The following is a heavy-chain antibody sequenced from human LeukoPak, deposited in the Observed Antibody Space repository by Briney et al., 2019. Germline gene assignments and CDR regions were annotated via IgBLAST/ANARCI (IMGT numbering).Heavy chain of an antibody. CDR1: GDSISVYY. V-gene: IGHV4-4*07. CDR3: ARGVITAIFAFDI. D-gene: IGHD2-21*02. CDR2: IYTNGNP. Sequence: PSETLSLACTVFGDSISVYYWGWIRQPAGRGLELIGRIYTNGNPNYNPSLNSGVTTSVNTSKTHLSLRLSSVTAADTAVYYCARGVITAIFAFDIWGQGTMVTVSS. J-gene: IGHJ3*02.